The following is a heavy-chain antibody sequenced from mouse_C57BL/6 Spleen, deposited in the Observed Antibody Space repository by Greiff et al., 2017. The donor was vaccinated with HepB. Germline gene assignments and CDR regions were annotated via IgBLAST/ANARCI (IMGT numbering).Heavy chain of an antibody. Sequence: VKLMESGPELVKPGASVKISCKASGYAFSSSWMNWVKQRPGKGLEWIGRIYPGDGDTNYNGKFKGKATLTADKSSSTAYMQLSSLTSEDSAVYFCARDEAMIKDYAMDYWGQGTSVTVSS. J-gene: IGHJ4*01. V-gene: IGHV1-82*01. CDR1: GYAFSSSW. D-gene: IGHD2-4*01. CDR2: IYPGDGDT. CDR3: ARDEAMIKDYAMDY.